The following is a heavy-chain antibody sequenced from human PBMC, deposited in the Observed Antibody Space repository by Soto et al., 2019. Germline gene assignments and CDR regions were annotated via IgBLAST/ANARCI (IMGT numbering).Heavy chain of an antibody. Sequence: GGSLRLSCAASGFTFSSYSMNWVRQAPGKGLEWVSSISSSSSYIYYADSVKGRFTISRDNAKNSLYLQMNSLRAEDTAVYYSANVGLDYYYGMDVWGQGTTVTVSS. V-gene: IGHV3-21*01. CDR2: ISSSSSYI. J-gene: IGHJ6*02. D-gene: IGHD3-16*01. CDR3: ANVGLDYYYGMDV. CDR1: GFTFSSYS.